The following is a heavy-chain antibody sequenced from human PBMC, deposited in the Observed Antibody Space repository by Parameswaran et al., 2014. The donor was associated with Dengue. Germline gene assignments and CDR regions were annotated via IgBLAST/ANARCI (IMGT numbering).Heavy chain of an antibody. Sequence: VRQMPGKGLEWVSSISSSSSYIYYADSVKGRFTISRDNAKNSLYLQMNSLRAEDTAVYYCARDSAELGLRLGEFAGVFDYWGQGPWSPSPQ. CDR3: ARDSAELGLRLGEFAGVFDY. J-gene: IGHJ4*02. V-gene: IGHV3-21*01. CDR2: ISSSSSYI. D-gene: IGHD3-16*01.